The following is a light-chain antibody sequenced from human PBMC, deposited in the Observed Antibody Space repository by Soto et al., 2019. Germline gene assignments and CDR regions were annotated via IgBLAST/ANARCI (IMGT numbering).Light chain of an antibody. V-gene: IGKV3-15*01. CDR2: DTS. CDR1: QFVSSR. Sequence: DIVVTQSPATLSASPGERVTLSCRASQFVSSRLAWYQRRPGQVPRLLIYDTSTRAPGISARFSGSGSGTEFTLPISSLQSEDFAVYYCQEYIQWPPGIFGPGTTVDIK. CDR3: QEYIQWPPGI. J-gene: IGKJ1*01.